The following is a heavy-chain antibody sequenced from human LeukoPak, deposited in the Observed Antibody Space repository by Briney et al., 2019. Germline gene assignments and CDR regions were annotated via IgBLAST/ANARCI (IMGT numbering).Heavy chain of an antibody. CDR3: TRDGPRSSGYPDT. D-gene: IGHD3-22*01. CDR2: IYTSGST. Sequence: PSQTLSLTCTVSGGSISSGSYYWSWIRQPAGKGLEWIGRIYTSGSTNYNPSLKSRVTISVDTSENQFSLKLSSVTAADTAVYYCTRDGPRSSGYPDTWGQGTLVTVSS. V-gene: IGHV4-61*02. CDR1: GGSISSGSYY. J-gene: IGHJ5*02.